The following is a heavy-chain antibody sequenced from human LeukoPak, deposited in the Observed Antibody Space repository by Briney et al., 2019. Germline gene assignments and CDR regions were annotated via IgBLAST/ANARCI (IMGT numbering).Heavy chain of an antibody. CDR1: GYTFTSYG. D-gene: IGHD5-18*01. J-gene: IGHJ4*02. CDR3: ASVDTAMGPFDY. CDR2: ISAYNGNT. V-gene: IGHV1-18*01. Sequence: ASVKVSCKASGYTFTSYGISWVRQAPGQGLEWMGWISAYNGNTNYAQKLQGRVTMTTDTSTSTAYIELSSLRSEDTAVYYCASVDTAMGPFDYWGQGTLVTVSS.